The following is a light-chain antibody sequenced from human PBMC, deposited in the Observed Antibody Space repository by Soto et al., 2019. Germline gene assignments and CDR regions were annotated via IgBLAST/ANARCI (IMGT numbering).Light chain of an antibody. V-gene: IGKV3-20*01. CDR2: GAS. CDR1: QSVTSSY. J-gene: IGKJ2*01. CDR3: QQDGSSPRT. Sequence: EIVLTQSPGNLSLSPGERATLSCRASQSVTSSYLAWYQQKPGQAPRLLIYGASSRATGIPDRFSGSGSGTDVTLTSNRLKPEELAVYYCQQDGSSPRTFGQGTKLEIK.